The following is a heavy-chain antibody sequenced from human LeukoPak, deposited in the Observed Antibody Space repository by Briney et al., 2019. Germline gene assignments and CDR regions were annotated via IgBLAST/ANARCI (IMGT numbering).Heavy chain of an antibody. J-gene: IGHJ3*02. CDR1: GFTFSSYS. CDR2: ISSSSSTI. Sequence: GGSLRLSCAASGFTFSSYSMNWVRQAPGKGLEWVSYISSSSSTIYYADSVKGRFTISRDNAKNPLYLQMNSLRDEDTAVYYCASLDYGDFDAFDIWGQGTMVTVSS. V-gene: IGHV3-48*02. D-gene: IGHD4-17*01. CDR3: ASLDYGDFDAFDI.